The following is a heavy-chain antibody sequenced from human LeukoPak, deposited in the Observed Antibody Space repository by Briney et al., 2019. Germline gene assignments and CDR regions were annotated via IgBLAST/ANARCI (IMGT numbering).Heavy chain of an antibody. CDR1: GFDFSSYS. V-gene: IGHV3-48*02. J-gene: IGHJ4*02. CDR3: VRDPDALDH. Sequence: GGSLRLSFAASGFDFSSYSMNWVRQAPGKGLEWIAYSSKTIGRVYYPDSVKGRFTISRDNARASLFLQMNSLTDEDTAVYYCVRDPDALDHWGQGILVTVSS. CDR2: SSKTIGRV.